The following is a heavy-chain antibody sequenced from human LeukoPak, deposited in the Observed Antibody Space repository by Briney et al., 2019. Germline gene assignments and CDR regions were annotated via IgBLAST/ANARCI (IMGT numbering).Heavy chain of an antibody. V-gene: IGHV5-51*01. CDR1: GYSFTNYW. J-gene: IGHJ5*02. D-gene: IGHD4-11*01. Sequence: GESLKISCKGSGYSFTNYWIGWVRQMPGKGLEWMGIIYPGDSDTRYSPSFQGQVTISADKSISTAYLQWSSLKASDTAMYYCARRSPTEGNWFDPWGQGTLVTVSS. CDR3: ARRSPTEGNWFDP. CDR2: IYPGDSDT.